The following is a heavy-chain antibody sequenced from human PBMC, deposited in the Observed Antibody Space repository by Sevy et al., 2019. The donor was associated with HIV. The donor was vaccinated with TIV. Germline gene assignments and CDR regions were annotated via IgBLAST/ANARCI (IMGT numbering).Heavy chain of an antibody. CDR3: VRRGTAGSYDY. V-gene: IGHV3-64*02. CDR2: ISSTGGNT. J-gene: IGHJ4*02. Sequence: GGSLRLSCAASGFTFSSYVMHWARQAPGKGLESVSAISSTGGNTYYIDSVKGRFTISRDNSKNTLYLQMDSLRVEDMAVYYCVRRGTAGSYDYWGQGAQVTVSS. CDR1: GFTFSSYV. D-gene: IGHD1-26*01.